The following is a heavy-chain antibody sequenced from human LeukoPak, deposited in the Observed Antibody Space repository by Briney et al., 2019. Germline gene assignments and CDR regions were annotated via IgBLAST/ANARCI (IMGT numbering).Heavy chain of an antibody. J-gene: IGHJ4*02. CDR2: ITSGGGSI. Sequence: GGSLRLSCAASGFTLISYEMNWVRQAPGKGLEWVSYITSGGGSIYYADSVKGRFTISRDNSKNSLLLQMNSLRAEDTAVYYCARALPSSWYYFDYWGQGTLVTVSS. CDR1: GFTLISYE. D-gene: IGHD6-13*01. CDR3: ARALPSSWYYFDY. V-gene: IGHV3-48*03.